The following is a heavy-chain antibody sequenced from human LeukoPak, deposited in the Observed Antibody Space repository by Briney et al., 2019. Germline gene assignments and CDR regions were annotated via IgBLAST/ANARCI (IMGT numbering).Heavy chain of an antibody. CDR2: ISSSSSYI. J-gene: IGHJ4*02. CDR1: GGSFSGYY. D-gene: IGHD3-16*01. CDR3: AREPLWGSYFDY. V-gene: IGHV3-21*01. Sequence: ETLSLTCAVYGGSFSGYYWSWVRQAPGKGLEWVSSISSSSSYIYYADSVKGRFTISRDNAKNSLYLQMNSLRAEDTAVYYCAREPLWGSYFDYWGQGTLVTASS.